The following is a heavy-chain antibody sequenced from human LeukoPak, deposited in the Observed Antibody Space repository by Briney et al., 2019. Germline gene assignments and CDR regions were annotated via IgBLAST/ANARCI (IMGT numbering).Heavy chain of an antibody. Sequence: PGGSLRLSCAASGFTFTSYWMSWIRQPPGKGLEWIGCTHYSGSTKYNPSLKSRVTISVDTSKNQFSLRLISVTAADTALYYCARGNGDYIEYFQHWGQGTLVTVSS. D-gene: IGHD4-17*01. CDR2: THYSGST. CDR3: ARGNGDYIEYFQH. CDR1: GFTFTSYW. V-gene: IGHV4-59*01. J-gene: IGHJ1*01.